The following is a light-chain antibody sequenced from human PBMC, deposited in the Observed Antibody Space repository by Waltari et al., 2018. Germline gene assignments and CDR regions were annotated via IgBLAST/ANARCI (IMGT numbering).Light chain of an antibody. J-gene: IGKJ2*01. CDR2: GAS. Sequence: EIVLPQSPGTLSLSPGERATLSCRASQSVSSSYLAWYQQKPGQAPRLLIYGASSRATGIPDRFSGSGSGTDFTLTISRLELEDFAVYYCQQYGSSPETRYTFGQGTKLEIK. CDR1: QSVSSSY. CDR3: QQYGSSPETRYT. V-gene: IGKV3-20*01.